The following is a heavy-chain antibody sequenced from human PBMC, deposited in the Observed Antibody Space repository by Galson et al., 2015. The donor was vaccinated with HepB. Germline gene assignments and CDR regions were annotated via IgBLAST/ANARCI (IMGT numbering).Heavy chain of an antibody. V-gene: IGHV3-7*03. Sequence: SLRLSCAASGFTFSSYWMSWVRQAPGKGLEWVANIKQDGSEKYYVDSVKGRFTISRDNAKNSLYLQMNSLRAEDTAVYYCARALNSFYCSSTSCYPGFDYWGQGTLVTVSS. CDR3: ARALNSFYCSSTSCYPGFDY. CDR2: IKQDGSEK. J-gene: IGHJ4*02. CDR1: GFTFSSYW. D-gene: IGHD2-2*01.